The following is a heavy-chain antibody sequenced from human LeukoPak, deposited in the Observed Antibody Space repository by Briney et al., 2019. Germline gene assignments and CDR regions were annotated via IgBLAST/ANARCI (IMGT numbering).Heavy chain of an antibody. CDR1: VVTLSNYA. CDR3: ATDYGDYEPIDY. Sequence: GRSLRLSCTASVVTLSNYAMHWVRRPPGRGLEWVAVISFDGTNKYYGDSVEGRFSVSRDNSKNTLYLQMNSLRPDDTAMYYCATDYGDYEPIDYWGQGTLVTVSS. J-gene: IGHJ4*02. V-gene: IGHV3-30*04. D-gene: IGHD4-17*01. CDR2: ISFDGTNK.